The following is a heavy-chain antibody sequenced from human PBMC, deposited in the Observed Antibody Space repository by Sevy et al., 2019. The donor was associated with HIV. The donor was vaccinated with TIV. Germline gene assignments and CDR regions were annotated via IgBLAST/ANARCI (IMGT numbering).Heavy chain of an antibody. CDR3: ATSRSGYFDRSGYYIY. CDR1: GYSFTSHW. CDR2: IYPDDSET. V-gene: IGHV5-51*01. J-gene: IGHJ4*02. Sequence: GESLKISCEGSGYSFTSHWIGWVRHMPGKGLEWMGIIYPDDSETRYSPSFQGQVTFSADKSISTAYLQWRSLKASDTAMYYCATSRSGYFDRSGYYIYWGQGTMVTVSS. D-gene: IGHD3-22*01.